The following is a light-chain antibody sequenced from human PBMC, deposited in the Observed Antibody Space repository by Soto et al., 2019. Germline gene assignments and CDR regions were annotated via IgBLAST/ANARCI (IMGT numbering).Light chain of an antibody. CDR1: SSDIGSNNY. CDR2: EVS. J-gene: IGLJ3*02. CDR3: SSYTTTTRL. Sequence: QSVLTQPASVSRSPGQSITISCTGTSSDIGSNNYVSWFQQRPGKAPTLIIYEVSNRPSGVSNHFSGSKSGNTASLTISGLLPEDEAEYYCSSYTTTTRLFGGGTKVTVL. V-gene: IGLV2-14*01.